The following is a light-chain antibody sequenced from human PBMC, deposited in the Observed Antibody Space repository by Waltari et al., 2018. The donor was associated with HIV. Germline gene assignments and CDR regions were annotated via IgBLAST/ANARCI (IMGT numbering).Light chain of an antibody. CDR3: QQYYTTPLT. CDR1: QICLKSSTYRNY. V-gene: IGKV4-1*01. Sequence: DIVMTQSPDSVAVSLGERATINCRSSQICLKSSTYRNYLAWYQQKPGQPPTLLFYWASTRESGVPDRFSASGSGTDFTLTISSLQAEDVAVYYCQQYYTTPLTFGGGTKVEIK. J-gene: IGKJ4*01. CDR2: WAS.